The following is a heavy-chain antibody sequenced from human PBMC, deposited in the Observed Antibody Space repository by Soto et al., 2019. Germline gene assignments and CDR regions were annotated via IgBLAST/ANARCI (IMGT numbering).Heavy chain of an antibody. CDR2: IYYSGST. J-gene: IGHJ4*02. CDR1: GGSISSYY. Sequence: SETLSLTCTVSGGSISSYYWSWIRQPPGKGLEWIGYIYYSGSTNYNPSLKSRVTISVDTSKNQFSLKLSSVTAADTAVYYCARGGYSYGIEVYFDYWGQGTLVTVSS. CDR3: ARGGYSYGIEVYFDY. D-gene: IGHD5-18*01. V-gene: IGHV4-59*01.